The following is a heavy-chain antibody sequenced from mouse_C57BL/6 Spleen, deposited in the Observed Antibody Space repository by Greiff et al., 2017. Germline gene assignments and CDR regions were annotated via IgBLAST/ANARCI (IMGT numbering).Heavy chain of an antibody. J-gene: IGHJ3*01. CDR1: GYTFTSYW. D-gene: IGHD2-4*01. Sequence: VQLQQSGAELVKPGASVKMSCKASGYTFTSYWITWVKQRPGQGLEWIGDIYPGSGSTNYNEKFKSKATLTVDTSSSTAYMQLSSLTSEDSAVYYCAREGVYYDYDAAYWGQGTLVTVSA. V-gene: IGHV1-55*01. CDR3: AREGVYYDYDAAY. CDR2: IYPGSGST.